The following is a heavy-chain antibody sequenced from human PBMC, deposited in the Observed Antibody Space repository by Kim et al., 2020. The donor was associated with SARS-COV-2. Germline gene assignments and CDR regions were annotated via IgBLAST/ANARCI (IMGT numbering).Heavy chain of an antibody. CDR1: GGSFSGYY. CDR3: ARGRINSPFYYYYYGMDV. D-gene: IGHD1-26*01. V-gene: IGHV4-34*01. CDR2: INPNGST. Sequence: SETLSLTCAVYGGSFSGYYWSWIRQPPGKGLEWIGEINPNGSTNYNPSLKSRVTISVDTSKNQFSLKLSSVTAADTAVYYCARGRINSPFYYYYYGMDV. J-gene: IGHJ6*01.